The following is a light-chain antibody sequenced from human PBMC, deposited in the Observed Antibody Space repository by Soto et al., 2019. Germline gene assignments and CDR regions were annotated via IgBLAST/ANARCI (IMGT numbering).Light chain of an antibody. V-gene: IGKV1-5*01. Sequence: DIQMTQSPPTLSASVGDRVTITCRASQSISIWLAWYQKKPGKAPKLLIYNASSLESGVPSRFSDSGSGTEFTLTISSLQPADFATYYSQQYKSPTWTCGQGTKVEIK. CDR3: QQYKSPTWT. J-gene: IGKJ1*01. CDR2: NAS. CDR1: QSISIW.